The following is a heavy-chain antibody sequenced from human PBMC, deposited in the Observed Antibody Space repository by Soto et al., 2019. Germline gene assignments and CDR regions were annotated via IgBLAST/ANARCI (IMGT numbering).Heavy chain of an antibody. D-gene: IGHD1-26*01. CDR3: AKDPEWELPKYYFDY. Sequence: GGSLRLSCAASGITFRNYAMSWVRQAPGKGLEWVSSISGSGGSTHYADSVKGRFTISRDNSKNTLYLQMNSLRAEDTAVYYCAKDPEWELPKYYFDYWGQGTLVTVSS. CDR1: GITFRNYA. V-gene: IGHV3-23*01. CDR2: ISGSGGST. J-gene: IGHJ4*02.